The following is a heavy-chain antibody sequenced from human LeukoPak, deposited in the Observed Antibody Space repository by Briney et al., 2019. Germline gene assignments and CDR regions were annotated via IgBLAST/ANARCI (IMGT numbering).Heavy chain of an antibody. CDR3: ARAGFWSGFGYYYGMDV. V-gene: IGHV3-66*01. CDR1: GFTVSNNY. D-gene: IGHD3-3*01. Sequence: PGGSLRLSCAASGFTVSNNYMSWVRQAPGKGLEWVSVIYSGGSTYYADSVKGRFTISRDNSKNTLYLQMNSLRAEDTAVYYCARAGFWSGFGYYYGMDVWGQGTTVTVSS. J-gene: IGHJ6*02. CDR2: IYSGGST.